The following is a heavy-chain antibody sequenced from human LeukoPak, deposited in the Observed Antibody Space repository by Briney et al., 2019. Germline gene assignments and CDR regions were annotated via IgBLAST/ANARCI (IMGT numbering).Heavy chain of an antibody. J-gene: IGHJ5*02. CDR3: AREGNYGDYVPNWFDP. D-gene: IGHD4-17*01. V-gene: IGHV4-34*01. Sequence: SETLSPTCAVYGGSFSGYYWSWIRQPPGKGLEWIGEINHSGSTNYNPSLKSRVTISVDTSKNQFSLKLSSVTAADTAVYYCAREGNYGDYVPNWFDPWGQGTLVTVSS. CDR2: INHSGST. CDR1: GGSFSGYY.